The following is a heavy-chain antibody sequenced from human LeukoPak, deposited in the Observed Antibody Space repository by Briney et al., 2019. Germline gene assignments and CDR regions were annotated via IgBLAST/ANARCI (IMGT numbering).Heavy chain of an antibody. Sequence: PGTSLRLSCEASGFIFSTYGMNWVRQAPGKGLEWVSYINSGGSAIYYADSVKGRFTISRDNAKNSLYLQMNSLRADDTAVYYCARGGSYVHYWGQGTLVTVSS. V-gene: IGHV3-48*03. D-gene: IGHD1-26*01. J-gene: IGHJ4*02. CDR3: ARGGSYVHY. CDR1: GFIFSTYG. CDR2: INSGGSAI.